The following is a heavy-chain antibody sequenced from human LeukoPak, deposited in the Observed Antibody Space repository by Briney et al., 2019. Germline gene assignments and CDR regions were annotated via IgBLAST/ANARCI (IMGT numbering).Heavy chain of an antibody. CDR3: ARASPNYGHDAFDI. D-gene: IGHD3-16*01. Sequence: GASVKVSCKASGYTFTGYYMHWVRQAPGQGLEWMGWINPNSGGTNYAQKFQGRVTMTRDTSISTAYMELSRLRSDDTAVYYCARASPNYGHDAFDIWGQGTMVTVSS. V-gene: IGHV1-2*02. CDR2: INPNSGGT. J-gene: IGHJ3*02. CDR1: GYTFTGYY.